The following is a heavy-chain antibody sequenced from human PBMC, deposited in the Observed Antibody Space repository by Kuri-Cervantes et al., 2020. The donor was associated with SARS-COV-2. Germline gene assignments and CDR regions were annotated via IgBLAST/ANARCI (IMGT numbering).Heavy chain of an antibody. CDR2: ISSSGSTI. CDR3: AKDHGSTGSPDYFDY. V-gene: IGHV3-11*04. CDR1: GFTFSDYY. Sequence: GGSLRLSCAASGFTFSDYYMSWIRQAPGKGLEWVSYISSSGSTIYYADSVKGRFTISRDNAKNSLYLQMNSLRAEDTAVYYCAKDHGSTGSPDYFDYWGQGTLVTVSS. D-gene: IGHD3-9*01. J-gene: IGHJ4*02.